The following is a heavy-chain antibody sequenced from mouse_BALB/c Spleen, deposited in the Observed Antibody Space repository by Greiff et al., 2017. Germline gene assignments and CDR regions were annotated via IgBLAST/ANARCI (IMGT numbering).Heavy chain of an antibody. D-gene: IGHD3-3*01. Sequence: EVQLVETGGGLVQPKGSLKLSCAASGFTFNTNAMNWVRQAPGKGLEWVARIRSKSNNYATYYADSVKDRFTISRDDSQGMLYLQMNNLKTEDTAMYYCVRDGAGPFDYWGQGTTLTVSS. CDR1: GFTFNTNA. CDR2: IRSKSNNYAT. CDR3: VRDGAGPFDY. J-gene: IGHJ2*01. V-gene: IGHV10S3*01.